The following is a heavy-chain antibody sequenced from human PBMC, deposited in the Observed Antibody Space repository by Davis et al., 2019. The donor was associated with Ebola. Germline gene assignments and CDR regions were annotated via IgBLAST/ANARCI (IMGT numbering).Heavy chain of an antibody. V-gene: IGHV3-7*01. D-gene: IGHD3-10*01. CDR2: IKQEGSEK. Sequence: GESLKISCAASGFTFSSYWMSWVRQAPGKGLEWVANIKQEGSEKYYVDSVKGRFTISRDNANNSLYLQMNSLRAEDTAVYYCARGVRGWWGQGTLVTVSS. CDR1: GFTFSSYW. J-gene: IGHJ4*02. CDR3: ARGVRGW.